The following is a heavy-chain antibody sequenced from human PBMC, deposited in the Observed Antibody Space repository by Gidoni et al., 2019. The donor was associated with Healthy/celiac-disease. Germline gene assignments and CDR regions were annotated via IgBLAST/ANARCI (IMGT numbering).Heavy chain of an antibody. V-gene: IGHV4-59*01. CDR2: IYYSGST. CDR1: GGSISSYY. Sequence: QVQLQEAGPGLVKPSETLSLTCTVSGGSISSYYWSWIRQPPGKGLEWIGYIYYSGSTNYHPSLKSRVTISVDTSKNQFSLKLSSVTAADTAVYYCARVSSEWLVWGRLDYWGQGTLVTVSS. CDR3: ARVSSEWLVWGRLDY. J-gene: IGHJ4*02. D-gene: IGHD3-16*01.